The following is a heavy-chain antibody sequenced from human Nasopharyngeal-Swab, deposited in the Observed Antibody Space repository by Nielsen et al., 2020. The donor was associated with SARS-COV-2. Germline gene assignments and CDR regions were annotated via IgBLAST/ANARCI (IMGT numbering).Heavy chain of an antibody. J-gene: IGHJ4*02. V-gene: IGHV1-46*01. D-gene: IGHD3-22*01. Sequence: WVRQAPGQGLEWMGIINPSGGSTSYAQKFQGRVTMTRDTSTSTVYMELSSLRSEDMAVYYCARGLGDSSGYYDYWGQGTLVTVSS. CDR2: INPSGGST. CDR3: ARGLGDSSGYYDY.